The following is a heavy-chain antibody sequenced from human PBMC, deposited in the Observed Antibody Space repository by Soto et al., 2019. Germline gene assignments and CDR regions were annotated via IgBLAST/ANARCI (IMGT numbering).Heavy chain of an antibody. CDR2: IHVSGST. J-gene: IGHJ6*02. V-gene: IGHV4-61*01. CDR1: GGSVSSGSYQ. CDR3: ARDGHGMDV. Sequence: LSEPLSLTCTVSGGSVSSGSYQWTWIRQPPGKGLEWIGYIHVSGSTNDNPSLKGRVTMSIDTSKNQFSLKLSSVTAADTAVYYCARDGHGMDVWGQGTKVTVSS.